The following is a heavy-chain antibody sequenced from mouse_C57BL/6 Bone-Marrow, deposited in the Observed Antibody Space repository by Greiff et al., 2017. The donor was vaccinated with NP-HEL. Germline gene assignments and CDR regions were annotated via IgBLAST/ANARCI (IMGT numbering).Heavy chain of an antibody. D-gene: IGHD1-1*01. CDR1: GYTFTSYG. V-gene: IGHV1-81*01. CDR2: IYPRSGNT. CDR3: EGYYGSSYWYFDV. J-gene: IGHJ1*03. Sequence: QVQLKQSGAELARPGASVKLSCKASGYTFTSYGISWVKQRPGQGLEWIGEIYPRSGNTYYNEKFKGKATLTADKSSSTAYMELRSLTSEDSAVYFCEGYYGSSYWYFDVWGTGTTVTVCS.